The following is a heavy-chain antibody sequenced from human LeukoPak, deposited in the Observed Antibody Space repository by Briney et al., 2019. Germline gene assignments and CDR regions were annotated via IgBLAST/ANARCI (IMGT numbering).Heavy chain of an antibody. CDR1: GLTFSSYW. CDR2: INSDGYSI. Sequence: GGSLRLSCAATGLTFSSYWMHWVRQAPGKGPVWLARINSDGYSISYADSVKGRLTISRDNAKKTLYLQMNTLRAEDTAMYYCARAIAEAGTDSWGQGTLVTVSS. J-gene: IGHJ4*02. D-gene: IGHD6-19*01. CDR3: ARAIAEAGTDS. V-gene: IGHV3-74*01.